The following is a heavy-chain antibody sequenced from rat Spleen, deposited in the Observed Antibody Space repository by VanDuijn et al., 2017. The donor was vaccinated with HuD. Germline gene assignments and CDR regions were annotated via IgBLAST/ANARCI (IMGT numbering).Heavy chain of an antibody. CDR3: ARHITTVVDYYFDY. V-gene: IGHV5S13*01. Sequence: EVQLVESGGGLVQPGRSLKLSCAASGFTFSNCYMAWVRLAPTKGLEWIASISTGGGNTYYRDSVKGRFTISRDNAKNTQYLQMDSLRSEDTATYYCARHITTVVDYYFDYWGQGVMVTVSS. J-gene: IGHJ2*01. CDR1: GFTFSNCY. CDR2: ISTGGGNT. D-gene: IGHD1-1*01.